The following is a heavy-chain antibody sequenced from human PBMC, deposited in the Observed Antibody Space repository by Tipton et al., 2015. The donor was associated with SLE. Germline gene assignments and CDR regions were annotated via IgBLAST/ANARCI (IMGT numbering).Heavy chain of an antibody. D-gene: IGHD5-12*01. V-gene: IGHV4-31*03. Sequence: TLSLTCTVSGGSISSANSYWSWIRQHPEKGLEWIGFISYSGSTYYNPSLKSRLTISVDTSKNQFSLNLISLTAADTAVYYCARGPRGYSRKIDYWGQGTLVTVSS. CDR3: ARGPRGYSRKIDY. CDR1: GGSISSANSY. CDR2: ISYSGST. J-gene: IGHJ4*02.